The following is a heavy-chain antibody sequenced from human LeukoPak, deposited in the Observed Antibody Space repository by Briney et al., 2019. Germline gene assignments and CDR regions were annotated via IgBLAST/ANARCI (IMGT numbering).Heavy chain of an antibody. Sequence: PSETLSLTCTVSGGSISAYYWSWIRQPPGKGLEWIGYISYSGSTNYNPSLKSRVTISIDTSENQFSLKLTSVTAADTAVYYCASGGYNWNYGASDYWGQGTLVTVSS. V-gene: IGHV4-59*01. D-gene: IGHD1-7*01. J-gene: IGHJ4*02. CDR3: ASGGYNWNYGASDY. CDR2: ISYSGST. CDR1: GGSISAYY.